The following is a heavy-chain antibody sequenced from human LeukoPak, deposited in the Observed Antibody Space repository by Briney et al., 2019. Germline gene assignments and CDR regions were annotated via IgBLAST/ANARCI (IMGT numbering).Heavy chain of an antibody. CDR2: IYYSGSA. V-gene: IGHV4-31*03. CDR1: GGSISSGGYY. CDR3: AREAMGAGIDY. D-gene: IGHD1-26*01. Sequence: PSQTLSLTCTVSGGSISSGGYYWSWIRRHPGKGLEWIGYIYYSGSAYYNPSLKSRVTISVDTSKNQFSLKLSSVTAADTAVYYCAREAMGAGIDYWGQGTLVTVSS. J-gene: IGHJ4*02.